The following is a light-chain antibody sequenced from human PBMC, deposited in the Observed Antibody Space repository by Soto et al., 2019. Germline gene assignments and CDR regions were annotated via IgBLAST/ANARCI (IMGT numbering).Light chain of an antibody. CDR2: EVS. J-gene: IGLJ7*01. V-gene: IGLV2-23*02. CDR3: CSYAGTSTHTV. Sequence: QSALTQPASVSGSPGQSITISCTGTSSDVGGYNLVSWYQQHPGKAPKLMISEVSKRPSGISDRFSGSKSGSTASLTISGLQAEHEADYYCCSYAGTSTHTVFGGGTKLTVL. CDR1: SSDVGGYNL.